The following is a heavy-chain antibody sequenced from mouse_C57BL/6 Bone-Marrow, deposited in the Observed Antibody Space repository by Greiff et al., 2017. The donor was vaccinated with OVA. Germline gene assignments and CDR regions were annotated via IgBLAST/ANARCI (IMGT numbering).Heavy chain of an antibody. Sequence: EVKLMESGGGLVKPGGSLKLSCAASGFTFSDYGMHWVRQAPEKGLEWVAYISSGSSTIYYADTVTGRFTISRDNAKNTLFLQMTSLRSEDTAMYYCARRLWYFDVWGTGTTVTVSS. J-gene: IGHJ1*03. CDR3: ARRLWYFDV. CDR1: GFTFSDYG. CDR2: ISSGSSTI. V-gene: IGHV5-17*01.